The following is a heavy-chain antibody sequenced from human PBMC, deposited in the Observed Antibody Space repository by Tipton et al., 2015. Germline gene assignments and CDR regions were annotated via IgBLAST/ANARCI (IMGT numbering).Heavy chain of an antibody. V-gene: IGHV4-4*02. CDR3: ARRCGGDCYWGYYFDY. CDR2: IYQSGNT. D-gene: IGHD2-21*01. Sequence: TLSLTCAVSGGSISSSNWWTWVRQPPGKGLEWIGEIYQSGNTNYNPSLKSRVTISADKSKNQFSLKLKSVTAADTAVYYCARRCGGDCYWGYYFDYWGRGTLVNVSS. J-gene: IGHJ4*02. CDR1: GGSISSSNW.